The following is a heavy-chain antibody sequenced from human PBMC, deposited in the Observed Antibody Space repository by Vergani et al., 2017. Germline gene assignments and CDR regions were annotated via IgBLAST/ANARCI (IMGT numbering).Heavy chain of an antibody. CDR2: INTNSGNP. J-gene: IGHJ6*02. D-gene: IGHD6-19*01. CDR3: ARGRQWRLTEYLYGMDV. CDR1: GYTFTNSP. Sequence: QVQLLQSGSELKKPGASVRISCEASGYTFTNSPLIWVRQAPGQGLEFMGWINTNSGNPTYAPGFTGRFVFSLDTSVSTAYLQISGLKAEDSAVYYWARGRQWRLTEYLYGMDVWGQGTTVTVSS. V-gene: IGHV7-4-1*02.